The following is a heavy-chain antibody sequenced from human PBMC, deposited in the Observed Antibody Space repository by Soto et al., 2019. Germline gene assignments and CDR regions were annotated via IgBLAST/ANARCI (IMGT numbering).Heavy chain of an antibody. D-gene: IGHD3-22*01. J-gene: IGHJ6*02. CDR1: GFIFSDYS. CDR3: ARDSSGRQYYGMDV. V-gene: IGHV3-48*02. CDR2: ITTTSSTM. Sequence: XASLRLSCTPSGFIFSDYSMNWVRQAPGKGLEWISYITTTSSTMYYADSVKGRFTISRDNAKNSLYLQMNSLRDEDTAVYYCARDSSGRQYYGMDVWGQGTTVTVSS.